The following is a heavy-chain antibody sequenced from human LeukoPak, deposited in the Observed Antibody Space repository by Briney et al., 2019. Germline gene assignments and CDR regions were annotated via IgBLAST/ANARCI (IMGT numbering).Heavy chain of an antibody. CDR3: ARDGHYDILTGYFQD. V-gene: IGHV3-11*01. CDR2: ITSSSSTI. Sequence: KPGGSLRLSCAASGFTFSDYYMSWIRQAPGKGLEWVPYITSSSSTIYYADSVKGRFTISRDNAKNSLYLQMNSLRAEDTAVYYCARDGHYDILTGYFQDWGQGTLVTVSS. CDR1: GFTFSDYY. J-gene: IGHJ1*01. D-gene: IGHD3-9*01.